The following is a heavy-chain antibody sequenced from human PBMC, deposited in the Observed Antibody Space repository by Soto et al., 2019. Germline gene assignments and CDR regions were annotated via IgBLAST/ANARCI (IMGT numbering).Heavy chain of an antibody. CDR2: ISVNNGDT. D-gene: IGHD3-10*01. J-gene: IGHJ3*02. Sequence: ASVKVSCKASGYTFTSYGISWVRQAPGQGLEWMGWISVNNGDTNYAQKLQGRVTMTTDTSTSTAYMELRSLRSDDTAVYYCARGKSYGSGSYEGGGTFDIWGQGTMVTVSS. CDR3: ARGKSYGSGSYEGGGTFDI. CDR1: GYTFTSYG. V-gene: IGHV1-18*01.